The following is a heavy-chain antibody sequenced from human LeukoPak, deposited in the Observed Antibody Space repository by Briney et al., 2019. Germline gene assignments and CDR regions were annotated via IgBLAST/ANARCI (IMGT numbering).Heavy chain of an antibody. Sequence: PGGSLRLSCAASGFTFSRYGMHWVRQAPGKGLEWVAFTRYDGSNKYYADSVKGRFTISRDNSKNTLYLQMNSLRAEDTAVYYCARDYYGSGSYWGPFDYWGQGTLVTVSS. V-gene: IGHV3-30*02. CDR1: GFTFSRYG. CDR2: TRYDGSNK. CDR3: ARDYYGSGSYWGPFDY. J-gene: IGHJ4*02. D-gene: IGHD3-10*01.